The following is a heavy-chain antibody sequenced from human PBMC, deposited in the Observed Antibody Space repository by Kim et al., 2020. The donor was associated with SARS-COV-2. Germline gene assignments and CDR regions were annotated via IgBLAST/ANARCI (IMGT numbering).Heavy chain of an antibody. Sequence: QGRVTSTRDTSASTAYMELSSLRSEDTAVYYCARGARMVRGVIIRGYFDYWGQGTLVTVSS. D-gene: IGHD3-10*01. J-gene: IGHJ4*02. V-gene: IGHV1-3*01. CDR3: ARGARMVRGVIIRGYFDY.